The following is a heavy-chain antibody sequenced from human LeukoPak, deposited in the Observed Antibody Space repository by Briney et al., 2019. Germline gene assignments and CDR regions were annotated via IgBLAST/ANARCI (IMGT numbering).Heavy chain of an antibody. CDR3: GRDLSGDSSGY. V-gene: IGHV1-2*02. J-gene: IGHJ4*02. D-gene: IGHD7-27*01. CDR2: INPNSGGT. Sequence: ASVKVSCKASGYTFTGYYMHWVRQAPGQGLEWMGWINPNSGGTNYAQKVQGRVTMTRDTSISTAYMELSRLRCDVTAVYYCGRDLSGDSSGYWGQGTLVTVSS. CDR1: GYTFTGYY.